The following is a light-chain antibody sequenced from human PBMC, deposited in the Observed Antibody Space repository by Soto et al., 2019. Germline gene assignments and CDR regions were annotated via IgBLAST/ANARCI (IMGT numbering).Light chain of an antibody. CDR3: QQYYSYTPLT. CDR1: QSVSSSY. V-gene: IGKV3-20*01. Sequence: EIVLTQSPGTLSLSPGERATLSCRASQSVSSSYLAWYQQKPGQAPRLLIYGASSRATGIPDRFSGSGSGTDFTLTISRLEPEDFAVYYCQQYYSYTPLTFGGGTKVEIK. CDR2: GAS. J-gene: IGKJ4*01.